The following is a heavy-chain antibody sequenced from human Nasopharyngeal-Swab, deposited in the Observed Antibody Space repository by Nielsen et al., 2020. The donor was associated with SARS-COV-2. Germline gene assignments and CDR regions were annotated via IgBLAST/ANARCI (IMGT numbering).Heavy chain of an antibody. J-gene: IGHJ4*02. V-gene: IGHV3-33*08. Sequence: GESLKISCAASGFTFSSYGMHWVRQAPGKGLEWVAVIWYDGSNKYYADSVKGRFTISRDNSKNTLYLQMNSLRAEDTAVYYCARDRLEKQLVFGYWGQGTLVTVSS. D-gene: IGHD6-13*01. CDR3: ARDRLEKQLVFGY. CDR1: GFTFSSYG. CDR2: IWYDGSNK.